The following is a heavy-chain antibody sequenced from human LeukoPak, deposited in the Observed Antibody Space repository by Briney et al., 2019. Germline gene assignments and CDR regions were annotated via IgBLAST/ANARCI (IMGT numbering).Heavy chain of an antibody. Sequence: GGSLRLSCAASGFTFSSYWMSWVRQAPGKGLEWVANIKQEGSEKYYVDSVRGRFTISRDNAKNSLYLQMNSLRAEDTAVYYCAREMGYYYDSSGYYNYWGQGTLVTVSS. D-gene: IGHD3-22*01. J-gene: IGHJ4*02. CDR1: GFTFSSYW. CDR3: AREMGYYYDSSGYYNY. V-gene: IGHV3-7*01. CDR2: IKQEGSEK.